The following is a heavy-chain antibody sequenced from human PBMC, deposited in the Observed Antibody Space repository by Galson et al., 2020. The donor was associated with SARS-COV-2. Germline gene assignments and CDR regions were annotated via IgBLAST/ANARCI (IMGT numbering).Heavy chain of an antibody. D-gene: IGHD2-2*02. CDR2: FDPEDGER. CDR1: GYTLTELS. V-gene: IGHV1-24*01. J-gene: IGHJ5*02. CDR3: ATAPVVPAAIGIHNWFDP. Sequence: ASVKVSCKVSGYTLTELSMHWVRQDPGKGLEWMGGFDPEDGERIYAQKFQGRVTMTEDTSTDTAYMELSSLRSEDTAVYYCATAPVVPAAIGIHNWFDPWGQGTLVTVSS.